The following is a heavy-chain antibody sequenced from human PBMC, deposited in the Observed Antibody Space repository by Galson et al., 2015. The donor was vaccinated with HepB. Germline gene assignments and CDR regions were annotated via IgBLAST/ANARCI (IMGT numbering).Heavy chain of an antibody. CDR3: ASSYCSSTSCSSYLFDY. CDR1: GFTFSSYA. D-gene: IGHD2-2*01. CDR2: ISGSGGST. V-gene: IGHV3-23*01. J-gene: IGHJ4*02. Sequence: SLRLSCAASGFTFSSYAMSWVRQAPGKGLEWVSAISGSGGSTYYADSVKGRFTISRDNSKNTLYLQMNSLRAEDTAVYYCASSYCSSTSCSSYLFDYWGQGTLVTVSS.